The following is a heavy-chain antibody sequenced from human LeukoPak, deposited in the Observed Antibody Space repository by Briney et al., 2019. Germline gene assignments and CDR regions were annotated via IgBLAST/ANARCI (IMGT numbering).Heavy chain of an antibody. CDR3: AKDLRATVTTPLY. J-gene: IGHJ4*02. V-gene: IGHV3-30*18. CDR2: ISYDGSNK. CDR1: GFTFSSYG. D-gene: IGHD4-17*01. Sequence: QPGRSLRLSCAASGFTFSSYGMHWVRQAPGKGLEWVAVISYDGSNKYYADSVKGRFIISRDNSKNTLYLQMNSLRAEDTAVYYCAKDLRATVTTPLYWGQGTLVTVSS.